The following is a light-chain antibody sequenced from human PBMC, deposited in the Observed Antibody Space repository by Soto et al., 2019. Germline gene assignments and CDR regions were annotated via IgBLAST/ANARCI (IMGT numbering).Light chain of an antibody. V-gene: IGKV3-20*01. CDR3: QQYGSSHGIT. Sequence: EIVLTQSPGTLSLSPGERATLSCRASPSVSSSYLAWYQQKPGQAPRLLIYGASSRATGIPDRFSGSGSGTDFTLTISRLEPEDFAVYYCQQYGSSHGITFGQGTRLEIK. J-gene: IGKJ5*01. CDR1: PSVSSSY. CDR2: GAS.